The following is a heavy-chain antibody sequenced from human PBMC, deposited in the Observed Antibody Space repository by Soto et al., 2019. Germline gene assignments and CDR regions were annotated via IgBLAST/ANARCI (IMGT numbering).Heavy chain of an antibody. J-gene: IGHJ4*02. D-gene: IGHD1-1*01. V-gene: IGHV1-2*04. Sequence: QVQLVQSGAEVKKPGASVKVSCKASGYTFTGYYMHWVRQAPGQGLEWMGWINPNSGGTNYAQKFQGWVTMTRATSISTAYMELSRLRSDDTAVYYCARDHSRWNDEYYFDYWGQGTLVTVSS. CDR1: GYTFTGYY. CDR3: ARDHSRWNDEYYFDY. CDR2: INPNSGGT.